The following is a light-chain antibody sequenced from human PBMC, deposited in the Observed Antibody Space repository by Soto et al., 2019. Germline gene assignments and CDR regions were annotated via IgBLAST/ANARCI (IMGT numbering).Light chain of an antibody. V-gene: IGKV3-11*01. Sequence: EIVLTQSSVTLSLSPGERATLSCRASQSVTTYLAWYQQKPDQAPRLLIYDASTRATGIPARFSGSGSGTDFTLTISSLQPEDFAVYYCQQRSNWPPELSFGGGTKVEIK. CDR3: QQRSNWPPELS. CDR1: QSVTTY. CDR2: DAS. J-gene: IGKJ4*01.